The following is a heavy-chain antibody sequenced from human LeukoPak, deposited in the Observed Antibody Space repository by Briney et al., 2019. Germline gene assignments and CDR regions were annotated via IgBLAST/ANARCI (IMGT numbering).Heavy chain of an antibody. CDR2: IKQDGNEK. J-gene: IGHJ4*02. Sequence: PGGSLRLSCAASGFTFSNYWMSWVRQAPGKGLEWVANIKQDGNEKYYVNSVKGRFTISRDNAKNSLYLQMNSLRAEDTAIYYCAREDDWNYEDYWGQGTLVTVSS. CDR1: GFTFSNYW. D-gene: IGHD1-7*01. CDR3: AREDDWNYEDY. V-gene: IGHV3-7*01.